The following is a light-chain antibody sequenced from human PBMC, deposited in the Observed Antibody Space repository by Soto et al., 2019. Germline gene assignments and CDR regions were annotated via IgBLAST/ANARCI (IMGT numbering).Light chain of an antibody. CDR3: QQSYSIPVT. J-gene: IGKJ1*01. V-gene: IGKV1-39*01. Sequence: DIQMTQSPSTLSASVGDRVTITCRASHSISSYLNWYQQKPGKAPKVLIYAASSLQSGVPSRFSGSGSGTDFTLTISSPQPEDYATYYCQQSYSIPVTFGQGTKVDIK. CDR2: AAS. CDR1: HSISSY.